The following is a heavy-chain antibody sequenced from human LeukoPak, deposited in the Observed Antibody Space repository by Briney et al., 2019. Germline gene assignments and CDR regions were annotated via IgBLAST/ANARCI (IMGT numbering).Heavy chain of an antibody. J-gene: IGHJ4*02. Sequence: GASVKVSCKASGYTFTSYDINWVRQAPGQGLEWMGGIIPIFGTANYAQKFQGRVTMTRSTSISTAYMELSSLRFEDTAVYYCTRSVRNGHIDYWGQGTLVTVSS. V-gene: IGHV1-8*01. D-gene: IGHD2-21*01. CDR2: IIPIFGTA. CDR3: TRSVRNGHIDY. CDR1: GYTFTSYD.